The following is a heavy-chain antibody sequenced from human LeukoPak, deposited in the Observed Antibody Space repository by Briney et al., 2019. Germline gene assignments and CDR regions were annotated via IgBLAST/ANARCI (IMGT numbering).Heavy chain of an antibody. Sequence: ASVKVSCKASGYTFTSYFVHWVRQAPGQGLEWMGIINPSRGRTTYAQKFQGRVTMTRDTSTSTVYMELSSLRFEDTAMYYCARPFDASGYNFDYWGQGTLVTVSS. D-gene: IGHD3-10*01. CDR1: GYTFTSYF. V-gene: IGHV1-46*03. CDR2: INPSRGRT. J-gene: IGHJ4*02. CDR3: ARPFDASGYNFDY.